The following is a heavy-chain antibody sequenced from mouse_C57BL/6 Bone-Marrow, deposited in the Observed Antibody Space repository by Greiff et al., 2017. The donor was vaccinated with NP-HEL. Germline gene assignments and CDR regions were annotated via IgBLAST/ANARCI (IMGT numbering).Heavy chain of an antibody. CDR1: GYSFTSYY. Sequence: QVQLKQSGPELVKPGASVKISCKASGYSFTSYYIHWVKQRPGQGLEWIGWIYPGSGNTKYNEKFKGKATLTADTSSSTAYMQLSSLTSEDSAVYYCARRVYDGYLGFAYWGQGTLVTVSA. D-gene: IGHD2-3*01. J-gene: IGHJ3*01. CDR2: IYPGSGNT. V-gene: IGHV1-66*01. CDR3: ARRVYDGYLGFAY.